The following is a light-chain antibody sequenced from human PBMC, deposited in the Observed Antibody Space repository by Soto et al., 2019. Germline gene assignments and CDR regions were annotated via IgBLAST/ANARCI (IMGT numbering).Light chain of an antibody. Sequence: DIQMTQSPSSLSASVGDRVTITCRASQVISNYLAWYQQKPGKVPKLLVYAASTLQSGVPSRFSGSESGTDFTLTISSLQPEDVAAYYCQHYNSVPYTFGQGTKLEIK. CDR2: AAS. CDR1: QVISNY. V-gene: IGKV1-27*01. J-gene: IGKJ2*01. CDR3: QHYNSVPYT.